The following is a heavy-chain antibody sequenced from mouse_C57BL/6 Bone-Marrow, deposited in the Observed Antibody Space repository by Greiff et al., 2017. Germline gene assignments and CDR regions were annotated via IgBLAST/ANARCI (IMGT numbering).Heavy chain of an antibody. D-gene: IGHD1-1*01. CDR3: ARDFITTVVEFDY. Sequence: VQLKESGPELVKPGASVKMSCKASGYTFTDYNMHWVKQSHGKSLEWIGYINPNNGGTSYNQKFKGKATLTVNKSSSTAYMELRSLTSEESAVYYCARDFITTVVEFDYWGQGTTLTVSS. CDR1: GYTFTDYN. J-gene: IGHJ2*01. CDR2: INPNNGGT. V-gene: IGHV1-22*01.